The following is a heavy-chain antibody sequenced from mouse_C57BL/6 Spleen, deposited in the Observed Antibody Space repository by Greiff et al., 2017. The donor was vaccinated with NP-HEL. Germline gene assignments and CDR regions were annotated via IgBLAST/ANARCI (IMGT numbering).Heavy chain of an antibody. CDR3: ARWGITTGGDY. CDR2: IYPRSGNT. CDR1: GYTFTSYG. Sequence: VMLVESGAELARPGASVKLSCKASGYTFTSYGISWVKQRTGQGLEWIGEIYPRSGNTYYNEKFKGKATLTADKSSSTAYMELRSLTSEDSAVYFCARWGITTGGDYWGQGTTLTVSS. V-gene: IGHV1-81*01. D-gene: IGHD2-4*01. J-gene: IGHJ2*01.